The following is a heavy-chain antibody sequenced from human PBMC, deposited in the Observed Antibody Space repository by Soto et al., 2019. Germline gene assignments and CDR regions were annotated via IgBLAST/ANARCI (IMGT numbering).Heavy chain of an antibody. D-gene: IGHD3-22*01. CDR3: ARDKVGYYDSSGYYRVSVPPDYYYGMDV. V-gene: IGHV1-69*01. CDR1: GGTFSSYA. CDR2: IIPIFGTA. J-gene: IGHJ6*02. Sequence: QVQLVQSGAEVKKPGSSVKVSCKASGGTFSSYAISWVRQAPGQGLEWMGGIIPIFGTANYAQKLQGRVTITADESTSTAYMELSSMRSEETAVYYCARDKVGYYDSSGYYRVSVPPDYYYGMDVWGQGTKVTVSS.